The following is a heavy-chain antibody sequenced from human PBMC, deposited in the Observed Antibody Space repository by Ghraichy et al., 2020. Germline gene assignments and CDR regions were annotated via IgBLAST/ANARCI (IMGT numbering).Heavy chain of an antibody. D-gene: IGHD3-10*01. Sequence: ASVKVSCKASGYTFTSYGISWVRQAPGQGLEWMGWISAYNGNTNYAQKLQGRVTMTTDTSTSTAYMELRSLRSDDTAVYYCARDFKAHYYGSGVLRYFDLWGRGTLVTVSS. CDR3: ARDFKAHYYGSGVLRYFDL. V-gene: IGHV1-18*04. J-gene: IGHJ2*01. CDR2: ISAYNGNT. CDR1: GYTFTSYG.